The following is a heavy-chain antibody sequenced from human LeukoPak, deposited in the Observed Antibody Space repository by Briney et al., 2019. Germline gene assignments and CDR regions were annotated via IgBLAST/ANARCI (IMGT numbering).Heavy chain of an antibody. CDR2: INHSGST. Sequence: SETLSLTCAVYGGSFSGYYWSWIRQPPGKGLEWIGEINHSGSTNYNPSLKSRVTISVDTSKNQFSLKLSSVTAADTAVYYCARNFRGIVATIHSLYYYYYMDVWGKGTTVTISS. CDR3: ARNFRGIVATIHSLYYYYYMDV. CDR1: GGSFSGYY. J-gene: IGHJ6*03. D-gene: IGHD5-12*01. V-gene: IGHV4-34*01.